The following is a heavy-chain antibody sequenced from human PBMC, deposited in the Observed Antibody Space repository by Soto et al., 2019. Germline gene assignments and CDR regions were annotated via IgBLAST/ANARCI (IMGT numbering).Heavy chain of an antibody. CDR3: ARNYYDILTGYYPYDY. D-gene: IGHD3-9*01. V-gene: IGHV3-21*01. J-gene: IGHJ4*02. Sequence: GGSLRLSCAASGFTFSSYSMNWVRQAPGKGLEWVSSISSSSSYIYYADSVKGRFTISRDNAKNSLYLQMNSLRAEDTAVYYCARNYYDILTGYYPYDYWGQGTLVTVSS. CDR1: GFTFSSYS. CDR2: ISSSSSYI.